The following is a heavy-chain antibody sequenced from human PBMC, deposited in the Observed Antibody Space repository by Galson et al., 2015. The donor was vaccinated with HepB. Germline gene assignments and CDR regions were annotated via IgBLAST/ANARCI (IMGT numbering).Heavy chain of an antibody. J-gene: IGHJ5*02. V-gene: IGHV1-18*01. D-gene: IGHD6-19*01. Sequence: SVKVSCKASGYTFTSYGISWVRQAPGQGLEWMGWISAYNGNTNYAQKLQGRVTMTTDTSTSTAYMELRSLRSDDTAVYYCARLVAVAGTGWFDPWGQGTLVTVSS. CDR1: GYTFTSYG. CDR3: ARLVAVAGTGWFDP. CDR2: ISAYNGNT.